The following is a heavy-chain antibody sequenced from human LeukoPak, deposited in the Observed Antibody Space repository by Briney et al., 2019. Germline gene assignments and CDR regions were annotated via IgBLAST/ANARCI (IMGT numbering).Heavy chain of an antibody. J-gene: IGHJ4*02. D-gene: IGHD4-17*01. V-gene: IGHV4-61*02. Sequence: PSETLSLTCTVSGGSVSSGSYYWSWIRQPAGKGLEWIGRIYTSGSTNYNPSLKSRVTMSVDTSKNQFSLKLSSVTAADTAVYYCARDADHYGVPLPFDYWGQGTLVTVSS. CDR2: IYTSGST. CDR3: ARDADHYGVPLPFDY. CDR1: GGSVSSGSYY.